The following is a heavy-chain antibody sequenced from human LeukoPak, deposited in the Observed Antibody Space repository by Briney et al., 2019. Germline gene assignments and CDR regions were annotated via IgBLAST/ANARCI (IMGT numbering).Heavy chain of an antibody. V-gene: IGHV4-4*02. CDR1: GGSISSSNW. CDR3: ARGGYCTNGVCYRPQYFYYYMDV. Sequence: SETLSLTCAVSGGSISSSNWWSWVRQPPGKGLEWIGEIYHSGSTNYNPSLKSRVTISVDKSKNQFSLKLNSVTAADTAVYYRARGGYCTNGVCYRPQYFYYYMDVWGKGTTVTVSS. D-gene: IGHD2-8*01. J-gene: IGHJ6*03. CDR2: IYHSGST.